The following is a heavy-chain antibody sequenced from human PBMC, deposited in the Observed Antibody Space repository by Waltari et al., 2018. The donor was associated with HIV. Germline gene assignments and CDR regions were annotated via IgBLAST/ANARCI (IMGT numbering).Heavy chain of an antibody. Sequence: EVQLVESGGGLIQPGGSLRLSCAASGFTVRSNYMSWVRQAPGRGLAWVSVIYSGGSTYYADSVKGRFTISRDNSKNTLYLQMNSLRAEDTAVYYCARDQDDYGDIRPPGAFDIWGQGTMVTVSS. CDR1: GFTVRSNY. CDR3: ARDQDDYGDIRPPGAFDI. J-gene: IGHJ3*02. D-gene: IGHD4-17*01. V-gene: IGHV3-53*01. CDR2: IYSGGST.